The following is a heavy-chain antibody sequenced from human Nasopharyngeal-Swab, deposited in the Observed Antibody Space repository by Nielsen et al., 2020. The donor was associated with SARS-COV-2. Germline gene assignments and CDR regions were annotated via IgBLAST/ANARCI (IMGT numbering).Heavy chain of an antibody. CDR2: IYHGGST. CDR3: ARELSNTPKYNWFDP. Sequence: GSLRLCCTVSGYSISSGYYWAWIRQPPGKGLEWIGSIYHGGSTYYTPSLESRVTISVDTSNNHFSLKLTSVTAADTAVYYCARELSNTPKYNWFDPWGQGTLVTVSS. J-gene: IGHJ5*02. D-gene: IGHD5-18*01. CDR1: GYSISSGYY. V-gene: IGHV4-38-2*02.